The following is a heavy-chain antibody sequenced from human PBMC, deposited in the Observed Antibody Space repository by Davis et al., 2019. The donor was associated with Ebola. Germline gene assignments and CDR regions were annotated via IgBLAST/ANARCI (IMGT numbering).Heavy chain of an antibody. V-gene: IGHV3-15*01. Sequence: PGGSLRLSCAASGFTFSNAWMSWVRQAPGKGLEWVGRIKSKTDGGTTDYAAPVKGRFTISRDDSKNTLYLQMNSLKTEDTAVYYCTTELHRDDFWSGYPNWFDPWGQGTLVTVSS. D-gene: IGHD3-3*01. CDR1: GFTFSNAW. J-gene: IGHJ5*02. CDR2: IKSKTDGGTT. CDR3: TTELHRDDFWSGYPNWFDP.